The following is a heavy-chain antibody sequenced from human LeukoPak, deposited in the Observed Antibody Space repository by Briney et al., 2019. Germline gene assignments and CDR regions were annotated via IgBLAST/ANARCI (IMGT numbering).Heavy chain of an antibody. CDR1: GFTFDDYG. V-gene: IGHV3-20*04. D-gene: IGHD5-12*01. Sequence: GGSLRLSCAASGFTFDDYGMSWVRQAPGKGLEWVSGINWNGGSTAYADSVKGRFTISRDNAKNSLYLQMNSLRAEDTALYYCARDHLSATVRSFDYWGQGILATVSS. CDR3: ARDHLSATVRSFDY. J-gene: IGHJ4*02. CDR2: INWNGGST.